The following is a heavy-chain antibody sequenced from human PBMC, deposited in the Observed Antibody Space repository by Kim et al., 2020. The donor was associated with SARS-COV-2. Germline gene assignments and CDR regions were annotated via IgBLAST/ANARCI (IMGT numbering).Heavy chain of an antibody. V-gene: IGHV3-66*01. D-gene: IGHD6-19*01. CDR1: GFTVSWAH. J-gene: IGHJ5*02. CDR3: ARDVSGDGWAWVDP. CDR2: LYSGGTS. Sequence: GGSLRLSCAISGFTVSWAHMSWVRQAPGKGLEWVSALYSGGTSYHADSVKGRFTISRDSSTNTLYLQMHSLRVEDTAVYYCARDVSGDGWAWVDPWGQGT.